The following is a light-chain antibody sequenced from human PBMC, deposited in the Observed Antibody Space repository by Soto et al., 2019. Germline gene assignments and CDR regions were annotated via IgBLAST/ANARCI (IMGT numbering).Light chain of an antibody. Sequence: EIEMTQSPATLSVVTGERATLSCRASQSISSNLAGYQQKPGQAPRHLTYGASTRATGIPARFSGSGSGTEFTLTISSLQPEDFAVYYCQQYYNLPRTFGQGTKVEI. CDR3: QQYYNLPRT. J-gene: IGKJ1*01. CDR1: QSISSN. V-gene: IGKV3-15*01. CDR2: GAS.